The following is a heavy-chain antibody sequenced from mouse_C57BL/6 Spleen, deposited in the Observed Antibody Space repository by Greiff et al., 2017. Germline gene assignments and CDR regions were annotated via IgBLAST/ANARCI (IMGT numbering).Heavy chain of an antibody. V-gene: IGHV1-53*01. CDR2: INPSNGGT. Sequence: VQLQQSGTELVKPGASVKLSCTASGYTFTSYWMHWVKQRPGQGLEWIGNINPSNGGTNYNEKFKSKATLTVDKSSSTAYMQLSSLTSEDSAVYYCARLSDGFQAWFAYWGQGTLVTVSA. D-gene: IGHD2-3*01. CDR3: ARLSDGFQAWFAY. CDR1: GYTFTSYW. J-gene: IGHJ3*01.